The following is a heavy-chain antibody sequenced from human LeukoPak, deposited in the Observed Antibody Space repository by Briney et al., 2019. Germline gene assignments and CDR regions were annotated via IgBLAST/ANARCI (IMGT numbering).Heavy chain of an antibody. Sequence: SETLSLTCAVSGYSISSDYYWGWIRQPPGKGLEWIGSIYHSGSTYYNPSLKSRVTISVDTSKNQFSLKLSSVTAADTAVYYCARGPDLGKRYYYYTDVWGKGTTVTVSS. CDR2: IYHSGST. V-gene: IGHV4-38-2*01. D-gene: IGHD4-23*01. CDR3: ARGPDLGKRYYYYTDV. CDR1: GYSISSDYY. J-gene: IGHJ6*03.